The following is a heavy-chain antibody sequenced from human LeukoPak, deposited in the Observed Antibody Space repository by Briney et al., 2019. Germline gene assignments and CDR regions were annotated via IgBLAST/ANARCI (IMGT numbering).Heavy chain of an antibody. CDR1: GYTFTSYD. CDR3: ARFSSSSH. J-gene: IGHJ4*02. Sequence: ASVKVSCKASGYTFTSYDINWVRQATGQGLEWMGWINPNSGGTNYAQKFQGRVTMTRDTSISTAYMELSRLRSDDTAVYYCARFSSSSHWGQGTLVTVSS. D-gene: IGHD6-13*01. CDR2: INPNSGGT. V-gene: IGHV1-2*02.